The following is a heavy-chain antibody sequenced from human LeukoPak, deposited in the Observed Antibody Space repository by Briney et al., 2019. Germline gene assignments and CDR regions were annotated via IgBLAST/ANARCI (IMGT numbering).Heavy chain of an antibody. Sequence: GGSLRLSCAASGFAFSSYEMDWVRQAPGKGLEWISYISSRGGTIYYADSVKGRFTISRDNAKNSLYLQMSSLRGEDTAIYYCARELTSDSSGFDAFRIWGQGTVVTVSS. D-gene: IGHD3-22*01. CDR1: GFAFSSYE. CDR3: ARELTSDSSGFDAFRI. J-gene: IGHJ3*02. V-gene: IGHV3-48*03. CDR2: ISSRGGTI.